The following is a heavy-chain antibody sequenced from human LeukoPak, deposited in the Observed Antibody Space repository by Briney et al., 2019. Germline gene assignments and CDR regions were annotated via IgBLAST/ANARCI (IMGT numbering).Heavy chain of an antibody. CDR3: ARTPPRYILGINAFDI. Sequence: SETLSLTCTVSGGSISSYYWSWIRQPPGKGLEWIGYIYYSGSTNYNPSLKSRVTISVDTSKNQFSLKLSSVTAADTAVYYCARTPPRYILGINAFDIWGQGTMVTVSS. CDR1: GGSISSYY. J-gene: IGHJ3*02. CDR2: IYYSGST. D-gene: IGHD1-14*01. V-gene: IGHV4-59*01.